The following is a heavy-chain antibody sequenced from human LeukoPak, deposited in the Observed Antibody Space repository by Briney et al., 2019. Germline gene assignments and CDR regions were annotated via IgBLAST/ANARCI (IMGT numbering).Heavy chain of an antibody. Sequence: ASVKVSCKASGYTFTSYDINWVRQATGQGLEWMGWMNPNSGNTGYAQKFQGRVTMTRNTSISTAYMELSSLRSEDTAVYYCARDGSTDYYDSSGYYSPIYWGQGTLVTVSS. CDR1: GYTFTSYD. J-gene: IGHJ4*02. D-gene: IGHD3-22*01. CDR2: MNPNSGNT. V-gene: IGHV1-8*01. CDR3: ARDGSTDYYDSSGYYSPIY.